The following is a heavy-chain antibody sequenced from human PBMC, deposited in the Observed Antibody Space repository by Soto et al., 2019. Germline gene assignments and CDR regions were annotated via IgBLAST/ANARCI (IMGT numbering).Heavy chain of an antibody. J-gene: IGHJ4*02. V-gene: IGHV4-31*03. CDR3: ATKNAGYFYGIDY. D-gene: IGHD3-10*01. CDR1: GGSITSGGYY. CDR2: IYDSGST. Sequence: PSETLSLTCTVSGGSITSGGYYWSWIRQHPGKGLEWLGYIYDSGSTFYNPSLKSRITLSVDTSKNQFSLKLSSVTVADTAVYFSATKNAGYFYGIDYWGQGTLVTVSS.